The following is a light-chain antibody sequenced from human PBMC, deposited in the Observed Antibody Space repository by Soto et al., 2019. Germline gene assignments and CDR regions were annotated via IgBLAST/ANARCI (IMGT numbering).Light chain of an antibody. J-gene: IGLJ2*01. V-gene: IGLV2-14*01. CDR3: SSYTSSSALVV. CDR2: DVS. Sequence: QSALTQPDSVSGSPGQSITIPCTGTSSDVGGYNYVSWYQQHPGKDPKLMIYDVSNRPSGVSTRFSGSKSGNTASLTISRLQAEDEADYDCSSYTSSSALVVFGGGTKLTVL. CDR1: SSDVGGYNY.